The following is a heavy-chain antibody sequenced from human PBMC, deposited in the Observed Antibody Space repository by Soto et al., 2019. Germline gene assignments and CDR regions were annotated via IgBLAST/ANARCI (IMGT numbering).Heavy chain of an antibody. CDR1: SGSMSSSNW. V-gene: IGHV4-4*02. J-gene: IGHJ4*02. CDR3: ASNGGSNGGFDY. D-gene: IGHD2-8*01. Sequence: QVQLQESGPGLVKPSGTLSLTCAVSSGSMSSSNWWSWVRKPPGKGLVWIGEIYHSGSTNYNPSLKSRVTISVDKAKNQFSLKLSSVTAADPAVYYCASNGGSNGGFDYWGQGTLVTVSS. CDR2: IYHSGST.